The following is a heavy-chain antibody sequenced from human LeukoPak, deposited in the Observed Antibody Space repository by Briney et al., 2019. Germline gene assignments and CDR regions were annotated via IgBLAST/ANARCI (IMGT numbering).Heavy chain of an antibody. CDR3: ARDLPRGANSEDYAASYYYYYMDV. D-gene: IGHD4-17*01. CDR1: GGSISRYY. V-gene: IGHV4-4*07. CDR2: IYTSGST. Sequence: PSETLSLTCTVSGGSISRYYWSWIRQPAGKGLEWIGRIYTSGSTNYNPSLKSRVTMSVDTSKNQFSLKLSSVTAADTAVYYRARDLPRGANSEDYAASYYYYYMDVWGKGTTVTVSS. J-gene: IGHJ6*03.